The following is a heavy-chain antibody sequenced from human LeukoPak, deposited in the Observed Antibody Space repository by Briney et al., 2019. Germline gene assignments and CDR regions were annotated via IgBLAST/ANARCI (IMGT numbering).Heavy chain of an antibody. V-gene: IGHV3-23*01. J-gene: IGHJ5*02. CDR3: AKLDYDYVWGSYRYTDKNWFDP. D-gene: IGHD3-16*02. Sequence: GGSLRLSCAASGFTFSSYAMSWVRQAPGKGLEWVSPISGSGGSTYYADSVKGRFTISRDNSKNTLYLQMNSLRAEDTAVYYCAKLDYDYVWGSYRYTDKNWFDPWGQGTLVTVSS. CDR1: GFTFSSYA. CDR2: ISGSGGST.